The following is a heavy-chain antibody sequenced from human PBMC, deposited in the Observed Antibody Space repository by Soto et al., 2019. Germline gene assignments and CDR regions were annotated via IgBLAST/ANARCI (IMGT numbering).Heavy chain of an antibody. Sequence: EVQLVESGGGLVKPGGSLRLSCAASGFTFSNAWMNWVRQAPGKGLEWVGRIKSKTDGGTTDYAAPVKGRFTISRDDSKNTLYLQMNSLKTEDSAVYYCTTDRQSGSYYAYYFDYWGQGTLVTVSS. CDR3: TTDRQSGSYYAYYFDY. D-gene: IGHD1-26*01. CDR2: IKSKTDGGTT. CDR1: GFTFSNAW. J-gene: IGHJ4*02. V-gene: IGHV3-15*07.